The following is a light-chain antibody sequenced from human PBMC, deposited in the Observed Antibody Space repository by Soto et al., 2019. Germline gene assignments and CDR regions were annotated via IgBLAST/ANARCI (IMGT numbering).Light chain of an antibody. CDR3: QQSYNSPLWT. V-gene: IGKV1-39*01. J-gene: IGKJ1*01. Sequence: DIQMTQSPSSLSSSVGDTVTITCRASQSISSYLNWYQQKPGKAPNLLIYDASSLQRGVPSRFSGSGSGTDFTLTISSLQPEDFATYYCQQSYNSPLWTFGQGTKVEIK. CDR1: QSISSY. CDR2: DAS.